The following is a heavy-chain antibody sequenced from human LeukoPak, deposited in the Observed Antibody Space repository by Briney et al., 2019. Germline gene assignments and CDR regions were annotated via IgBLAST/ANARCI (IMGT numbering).Heavy chain of an antibody. D-gene: IGHD6-19*01. CDR1: GFTFSTYA. CDR3: AKPFTQTPYAIGWYTCDS. J-gene: IGHJ4*02. Sequence: GGSLRLSCAASGFTFSTYAMTWARQAPGKGLEWVSGVSSSGAATCYADSVKGRFTISRDNSRSTLYLHMNSLRADDTAVYYCAKPFTQTPYAIGWYTCDSWGQGTLVTVSS. V-gene: IGHV3-23*01. CDR2: VSSSGAAT.